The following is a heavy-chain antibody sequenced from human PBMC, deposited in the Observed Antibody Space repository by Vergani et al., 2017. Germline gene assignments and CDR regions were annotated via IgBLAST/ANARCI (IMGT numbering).Heavy chain of an antibody. Sequence: QVQLQESGPGLVKPSETLSLTCTVSGGSISSYYWSWLRQPPGKGLEWIGYIYYSGSTNYNPSLKSRVTISVDTSKNQFSLKLSSVTAADTAVYYCARNPYCGGDYNSDAVDIWGQGTMVTVSS. J-gene: IGHJ3*02. D-gene: IGHD2-21*02. V-gene: IGHV4-59*01. CDR3: ARNPYCGGDYNSDAVDI. CDR1: GGSISSYY. CDR2: IYYSGST.